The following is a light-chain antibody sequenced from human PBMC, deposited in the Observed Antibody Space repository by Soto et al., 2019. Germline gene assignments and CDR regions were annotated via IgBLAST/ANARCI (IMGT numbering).Light chain of an antibody. J-gene: IGKJ4*01. CDR1: QGISSF. Sequence: DLQMTQSPSSVSASVGDRVTISCRASQGISSFLAWYQQKPGTAPKLLIYAASSLQSGVPSRFSGSESGTDFTLTISSLQPEDCATYFCQQANSFPLTFGGGTKVEIK. CDR2: AAS. V-gene: IGKV1-12*01. CDR3: QQANSFPLT.